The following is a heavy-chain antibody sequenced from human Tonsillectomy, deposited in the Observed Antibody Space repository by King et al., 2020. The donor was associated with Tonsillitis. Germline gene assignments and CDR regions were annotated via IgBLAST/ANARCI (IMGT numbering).Heavy chain of an antibody. CDR3: ARVLYRREASL. CDR1: GASISTNNW. D-gene: IGHD2-15*01. Sequence: VQLQESGPGLVKPSGTLSLSCAVSGASISTNNWWSWVRQAPGKGLEWIGEIYHSGSINYNPSLKSRVTMSVDTSKNQFSLKLSSVTAADTAVYFCARVLYRREASLWGQGILVTVSS. CDR2: IYHSGSI. J-gene: IGHJ4*02. V-gene: IGHV4-4*02.